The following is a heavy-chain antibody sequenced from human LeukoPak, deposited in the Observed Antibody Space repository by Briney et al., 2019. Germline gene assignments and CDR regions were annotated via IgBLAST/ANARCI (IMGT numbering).Heavy chain of an antibody. J-gene: IGHJ5*02. CDR1: GGSISSYY. Sequence: PSETLSLTCTVSGGSISSYYWSWIRQPPGRGLEWIGYIYYSGSTNYNPSLKSRVTISVDTSKNQFSLKLSSVTAADTAVYYCAKRRRITMVRGVNNWFDPWGQGTLVTVSS. CDR3: AKRRRITMVRGVNNWFDP. D-gene: IGHD3-10*01. V-gene: IGHV4-59*12. CDR2: IYYSGST.